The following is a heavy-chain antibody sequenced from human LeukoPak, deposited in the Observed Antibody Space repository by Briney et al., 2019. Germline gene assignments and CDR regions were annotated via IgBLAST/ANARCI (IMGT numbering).Heavy chain of an antibody. Sequence: SETLSLTCTVSGGSISSYYWSWIRQPPGKGLEWIGSIYYSGSTNYNPSLRSRVTISIDTSKNQFSLKLSPVTAADTAVYYCARHLSGLRYFDWSATFDPWGQGTLVTVSS. V-gene: IGHV4-59*08. CDR3: ARHLSGLRYFDWSATFDP. D-gene: IGHD3-9*01. CDR2: IYYSGST. CDR1: GGSISSYY. J-gene: IGHJ5*02.